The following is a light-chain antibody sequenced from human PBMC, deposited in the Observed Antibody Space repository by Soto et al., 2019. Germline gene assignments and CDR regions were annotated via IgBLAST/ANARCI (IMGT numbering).Light chain of an antibody. Sequence: QSVLTQPASVSGSPGQSITISCTGTSSDVGRYNYVSWYQQHPGKAPKLMISEVDNRPSGVSTRFSGSKSGNTASLTISGLQAEDEADYYCSSYTTSSFVVFGGGTKVTVL. CDR2: EVD. J-gene: IGLJ2*01. CDR1: SSDVGRYNY. V-gene: IGLV2-14*01. CDR3: SSYTTSSFVV.